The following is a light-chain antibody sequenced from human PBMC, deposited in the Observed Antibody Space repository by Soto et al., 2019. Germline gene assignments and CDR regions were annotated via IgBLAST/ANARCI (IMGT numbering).Light chain of an antibody. CDR3: FSYTTSSTLV. Sequence: QSALTQPASVSGSPGQSITISCTGTSSDVGGYNYVSWYQQHPAKAPKLMIYEVSNRPSGVSHRFSGSKSGNTASLTISGLQAEDKADYYCFSYTTSSTLVFGGGTKLTVL. V-gene: IGLV2-14*01. J-gene: IGLJ3*02. CDR2: EVS. CDR1: SSDVGGYNY.